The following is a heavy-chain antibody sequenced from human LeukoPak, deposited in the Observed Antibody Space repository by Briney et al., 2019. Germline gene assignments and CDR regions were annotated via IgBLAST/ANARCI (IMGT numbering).Heavy chain of an antibody. V-gene: IGHV3-21*04. Sequence: PGGSLRLSCAASGFTFSSYSMNWVRQAPGKGLEWVSSISSSSSYIYYADSVKGRFTISRDNSKNTLYLQMNSLRAEDTAVYYCAKTVLAVAGHFDYWGQGTLVTVSS. CDR2: ISSSSSYI. J-gene: IGHJ4*02. CDR3: AKTVLAVAGHFDY. D-gene: IGHD6-19*01. CDR1: GFTFSSYS.